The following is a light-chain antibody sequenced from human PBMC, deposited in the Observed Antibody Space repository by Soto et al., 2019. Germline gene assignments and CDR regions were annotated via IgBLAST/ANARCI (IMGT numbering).Light chain of an antibody. Sequence: DIQMTQSPSSLSASVGDRVTITCRASRRINNWLAWYQQQPGTAPKSLIFAASTLQSGVPSRFNGSGSGTEFTLTISSLRPEDFATYYCQQYSTFPYTFGLGTRLESK. CDR2: AAS. V-gene: IGKV1D-16*01. CDR1: RRINNW. J-gene: IGKJ2*01. CDR3: QQYSTFPYT.